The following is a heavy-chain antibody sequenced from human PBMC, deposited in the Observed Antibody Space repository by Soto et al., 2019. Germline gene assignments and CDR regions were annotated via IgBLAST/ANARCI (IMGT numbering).Heavy chain of an antibody. CDR2: IKQDGSEK. Sequence: PGGSLRLSCAASGFTFSSYWMSWVRQAPGKGLEWVANIKQDGSEKYYVDSVKGRFTISRDNAKNSLYLQMNSLRAEDTAVYYCARDLAWKQWTLVNYMDVWGKGTTVTVSS. CDR3: ARDLAWKQWTLVNYMDV. D-gene: IGHD6-19*01. J-gene: IGHJ6*03. V-gene: IGHV3-7*01. CDR1: GFTFSSYW.